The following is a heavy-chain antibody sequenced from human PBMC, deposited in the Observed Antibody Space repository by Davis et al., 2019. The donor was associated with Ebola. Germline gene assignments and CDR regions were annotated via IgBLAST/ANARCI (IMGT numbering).Heavy chain of an antibody. D-gene: IGHD3-10*01. CDR2: INAGNGNT. CDR1: GYTFTSYA. J-gene: IGHJ6*01. V-gene: IGHV1-3*01. Sequence: AASVKVSCKASGYTFTSYAVHWVRQAPGQRLEWMGWINAGNGNTKYSQKFQGRVTITRDTSASTAYMGLSSLRSEDTAVYYCERGPGTMVRGVIISRMDVWGQGTTVTVSS. CDR3: ERGPGTMVRGVIISRMDV.